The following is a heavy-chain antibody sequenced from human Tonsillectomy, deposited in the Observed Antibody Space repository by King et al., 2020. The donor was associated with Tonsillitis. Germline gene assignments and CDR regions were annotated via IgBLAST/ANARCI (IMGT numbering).Heavy chain of an antibody. CDR2: ISYDGSNK. V-gene: IGHV3-30-3*01. CDR3: ARDRSVLTGGITMVRGAPGLLDI. CDR1: GFTFSSYA. J-gene: IGHJ3*02. Sequence: VQLVESGGGVVQPGRSLRLSCAASGFTFSSYAMHWVRQAPGKGLEWVAVISYDGSNKYYADSVKGRFTFSRDNSKNTLYLQMNSLRAEDTAVYYCARDRSVLTGGITMVRGAPGLLDIWGQRTMVTVSS. D-gene: IGHD3-10*01.